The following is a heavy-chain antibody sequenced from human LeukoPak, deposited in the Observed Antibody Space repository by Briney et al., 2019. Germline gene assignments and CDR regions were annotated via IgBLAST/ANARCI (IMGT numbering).Heavy chain of an antibody. D-gene: IGHD3-22*01. CDR1: GFTFSSYA. J-gene: IGHJ4*02. CDR2: ISGSGGST. CDR3: AKTQYYYDSSGYEY. Sequence: GGSLRLSCVASGFTFSSYAMHWVRQTPGKGLEWVSVISGSGGSTYYADSVKGRFTISRDNSKNTLYLQMNSLRAEDTAVYYCAKTQYYYDSSGYEYWGQGTLVTVSS. V-gene: IGHV3-23*01.